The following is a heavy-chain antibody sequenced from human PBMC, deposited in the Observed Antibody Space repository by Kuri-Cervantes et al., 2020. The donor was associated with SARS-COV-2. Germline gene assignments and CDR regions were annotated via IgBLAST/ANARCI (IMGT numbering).Heavy chain of an antibody. CDR2: ISSSGSVI. Sequence: GESLKISCAASGFTFSDYYMSWIRQAPGKGLEWVSYISSSGSVIYQAESVEGRFSIFRDNARNSVYLQMNSLRDEDTAIYYCARATGYSSSWYYFDYWGQGIRVTVSS. V-gene: IGHV3-11*04. CDR1: GFTFSDYY. CDR3: ARATGYSSSWYYFDY. J-gene: IGHJ4*02. D-gene: IGHD6-13*01.